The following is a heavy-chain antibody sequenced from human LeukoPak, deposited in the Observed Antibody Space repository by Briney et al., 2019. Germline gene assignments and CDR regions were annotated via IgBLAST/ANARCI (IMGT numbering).Heavy chain of an antibody. Sequence: PGGSLRLSCAASGFTVSSNYMSWVRQAPGRGLEWVSLITAGGVITHYTDSVKGRFTISRDNSKNTLYLQMNSVRAEDTAVYYCAKGKINHDGAVEIWGQGTTVTVSS. CDR3: AKGKINHDGAVEI. V-gene: IGHV3-23*01. CDR2: ITAGGVIT. CDR1: GFTVSSNY. J-gene: IGHJ3*02. D-gene: IGHD1-14*01.